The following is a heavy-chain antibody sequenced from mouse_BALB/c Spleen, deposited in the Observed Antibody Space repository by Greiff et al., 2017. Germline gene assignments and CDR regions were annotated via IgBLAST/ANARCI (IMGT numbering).Heavy chain of an antibody. CDR1: GFTFSDYG. CDR2: ISNLAYSI. V-gene: IGHV5-15*02. J-gene: IGHJ2*01. CDR3: ARGGTIYYYFDY. D-gene: IGHD1-1*01. Sequence: EVQLVESGGGLVQPGGSRKLSCAASGFTFSDYGMAWVRQAPGKGPEWVAFISNLAYSIYYADTVTGRFTISRENAKNTLYLEMSSLRSEDTAMYYCARGGTIYYYFDYWGQGTTLTVSS.